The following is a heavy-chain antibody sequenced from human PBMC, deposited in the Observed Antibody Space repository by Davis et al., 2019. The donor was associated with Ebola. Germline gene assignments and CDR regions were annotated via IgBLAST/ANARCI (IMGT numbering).Heavy chain of an antibody. Sequence: PSETLSLTCTVSGGSISTYHWTWIRQPPGKGLEWIGYIYYSGSTNYNPSLKSRVTISVDTSKNQFSLTLSSVTAADTAVYYCARGGVPAATYYYYMDVWGKGTTVTVSS. D-gene: IGHD2-2*01. CDR1: GGSISTYH. CDR2: IYYSGST. CDR3: ARGGVPAATYYYYMDV. J-gene: IGHJ6*03. V-gene: IGHV4-59*01.